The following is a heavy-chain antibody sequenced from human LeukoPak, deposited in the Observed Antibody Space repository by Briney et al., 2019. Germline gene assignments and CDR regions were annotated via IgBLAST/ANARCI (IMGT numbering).Heavy chain of an antibody. J-gene: IGHJ4*02. D-gene: IGHD5-24*01. CDR1: GFTFSSYA. Sequence: GGSLRLSCAASGFTFSSYAMSWVRQAPGKGLEWVSAISGSGGSTYYADSVKGRFTISRDNSKNTLYLQMNSLRAEDTAVYYCATQGIMATSGYWGQGTLVTVSS. CDR3: ATQGIMATSGY. V-gene: IGHV3-23*01. CDR2: ISGSGGST.